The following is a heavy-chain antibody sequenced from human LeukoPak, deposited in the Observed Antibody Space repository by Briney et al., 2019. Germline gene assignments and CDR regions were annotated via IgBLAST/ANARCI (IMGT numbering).Heavy chain of an antibody. Sequence: SETLSLTCTVSGGSISRGSYFWSWIRQPAGKGLEWIGRFYTSGTPNYNPSLKSRVTISVDTSRNQFSLKLSSVTAADTAVYYCAREETVTTVWYWGQGTLVTVSS. CDR3: AREETVTTVWY. D-gene: IGHD4-17*01. CDR1: GGSISRGSYF. J-gene: IGHJ4*02. CDR2: FYTSGTP. V-gene: IGHV4-61*02.